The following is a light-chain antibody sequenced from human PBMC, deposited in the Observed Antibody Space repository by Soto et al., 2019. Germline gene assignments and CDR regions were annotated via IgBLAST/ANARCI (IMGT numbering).Light chain of an antibody. CDR3: QQYGSLPLT. CDR2: GAS. Sequence: EIVMTQSPATLSVSPGERATLSCRASQSVSSNLAWYQQKPGQAPRLLIYGASTRATGIPARFSGSGSGTDYTLTINRLEPEDFAVYYCQQYGSLPLTFGGGTKVDIK. CDR1: QSVSSN. J-gene: IGKJ4*01. V-gene: IGKV3-15*01.